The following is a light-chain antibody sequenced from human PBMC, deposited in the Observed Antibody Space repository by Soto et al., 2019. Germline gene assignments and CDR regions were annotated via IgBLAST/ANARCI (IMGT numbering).Light chain of an antibody. CDR1: QAISNY. Sequence: DIQMTQSPSFLSASVGDRVTITCRASQAISNYLNWYQQKPGKAPNLLIFGAKTLQSGVPSRFSGSGYGTDFTLTISSLQSEDFAVYYCQQYNNWPRTFGQGTKVDI. V-gene: IGKV1-39*02. J-gene: IGKJ1*01. CDR2: GAK. CDR3: QQYNNWPRT.